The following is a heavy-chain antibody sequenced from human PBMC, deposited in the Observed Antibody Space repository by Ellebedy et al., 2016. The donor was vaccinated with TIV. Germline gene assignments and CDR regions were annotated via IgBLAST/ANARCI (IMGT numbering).Heavy chain of an antibody. Sequence: MPSETLSLTCTVSGGSISSGDYYWSWIRQHPGKGLEWIGYINYSGSTYYKPSLKSRVTISVDTSKNQFSLKLSSVTAADTAVYYCARIGGVSFGERPIDYWGQGTLVTVSS. CDR2: INYSGST. D-gene: IGHD3-10*01. CDR1: GGSISSGDYY. CDR3: ARIGGVSFGERPIDY. J-gene: IGHJ4*02. V-gene: IGHV4-31*03.